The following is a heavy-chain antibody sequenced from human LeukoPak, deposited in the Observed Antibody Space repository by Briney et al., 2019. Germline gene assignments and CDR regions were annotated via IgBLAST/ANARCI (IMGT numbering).Heavy chain of an antibody. J-gene: IGHJ6*03. Sequence: GGSLRLSCAASGFRFSSYWMTWVRQAPGKGLEWVANIKEDESEKYYVASVKGRFTISRDNVKNSVYLQMNSLRAEDTAVYFCARTSSLDYYYYYYMDVWGKGTTVTVSS. CDR2: IKEDESEK. D-gene: IGHD6-6*01. V-gene: IGHV3-7*01. CDR3: ARTSSLDYYYYYYMDV. CDR1: GFRFSSYW.